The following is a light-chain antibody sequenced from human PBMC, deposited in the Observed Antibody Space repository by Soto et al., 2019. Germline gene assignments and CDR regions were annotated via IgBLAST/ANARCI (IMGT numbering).Light chain of an antibody. Sequence: QSVLTQPPSASGTPGQRVTISCSGSSSNIGSNSVTWYQQLPGTAPKLLIYFTNQRPSGVPDRFCGSKSGTSASRAISGLQSEDEADYYCAAWDDSMNGWVFGGGTQLTVL. CDR1: SSNIGSNS. V-gene: IGLV1-44*01. J-gene: IGLJ3*02. CDR3: AAWDDSMNGWV. CDR2: FTN.